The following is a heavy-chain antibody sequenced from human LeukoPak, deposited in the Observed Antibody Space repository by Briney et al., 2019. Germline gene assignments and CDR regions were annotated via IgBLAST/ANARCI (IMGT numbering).Heavy chain of an antibody. CDR1: GYTFTSYG. V-gene: IGHV1-18*01. CDR3: ARVYGDYGEPNNYDS. Sequence: GASVKVSCKASGYTFTSYGISWVRQAPGQGLEWMGWISAYNGNTNYAQKLQGRVTMTTDTSTSTAYMELRSLRSDDTAVYYCARVYGDYGEPNNYDSWGQGTLVTVSS. J-gene: IGHJ4*02. CDR2: ISAYNGNT. D-gene: IGHD4-17*01.